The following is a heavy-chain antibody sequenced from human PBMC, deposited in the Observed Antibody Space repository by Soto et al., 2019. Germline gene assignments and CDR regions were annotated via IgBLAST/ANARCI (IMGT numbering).Heavy chain of an antibody. V-gene: IGHV1-18*01. D-gene: IGHD1-1*01. Sequence: QVQLVQSGAEVRLPGASVKISCKASGYNFTRYGITWVRQAPGQGLEWMGWISGNNGYTNQAQHLQGRFTLTTDTSTNTAYMERNSLTSDAAAVYYCQRVEHVSMMRGGWKYYFHYWGQGTQVTVSS. CDR1: GYNFTRYG. CDR3: QRVEHVSMMRGGWKYYFHY. CDR2: ISGNNGYT. J-gene: IGHJ4*02.